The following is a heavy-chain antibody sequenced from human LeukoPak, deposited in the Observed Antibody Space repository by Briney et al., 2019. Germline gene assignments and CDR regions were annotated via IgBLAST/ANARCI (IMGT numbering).Heavy chain of an antibody. J-gene: IGHJ4*02. CDR3: AKDLGSYGFDY. D-gene: IGHD5-18*01. CDR1: GFTFSSYG. CDR2: ISYDGSNK. V-gene: IGHV3-30*18. Sequence: GSLRLSCAASGFTFSSYGMHWVRQAPGKGLEWVAVISYDGSNKYYADSVKGRFTISRDNSKNTLYLQMNSLRAEDTAVYYCAKDLGSYGFDYWGQGTLVTVSS.